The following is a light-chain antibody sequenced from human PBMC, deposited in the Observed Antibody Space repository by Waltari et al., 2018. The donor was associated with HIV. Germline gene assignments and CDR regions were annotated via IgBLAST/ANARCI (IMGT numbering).Light chain of an antibody. CDR3: QRTDSVPRA. V-gene: IGKV1-12*01. CDR1: QDISKW. J-gene: IGKJ2*01. CDR2: EAS. Sequence: DFQMTQSPSSVAASVGDRVTITCRAGQDISKWLAWYQQKQGKAPNLLIYEASRFQRGVPPMFSGSGSGTDFTLTITSLQPEDFATYYCQRTDSVPRAFGQGTKVEIK.